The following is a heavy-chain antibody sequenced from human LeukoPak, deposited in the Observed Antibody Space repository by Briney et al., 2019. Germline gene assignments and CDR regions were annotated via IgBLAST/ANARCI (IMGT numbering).Heavy chain of an antibody. D-gene: IGHD6-13*01. Sequence: GGSLRLSCAASEFIFSGYWMNWVRQAPGKGLEWVANIKQDGSEKQYVDSVRGRFTISRDNAKNSLYLQMNSLRVEDTAVYYCARDGFVGAADYWGQGTLVSVSS. CDR2: IKQDGSEK. CDR1: EFIFSGYW. J-gene: IGHJ4*02. V-gene: IGHV3-7*01. CDR3: ARDGFVGAADY.